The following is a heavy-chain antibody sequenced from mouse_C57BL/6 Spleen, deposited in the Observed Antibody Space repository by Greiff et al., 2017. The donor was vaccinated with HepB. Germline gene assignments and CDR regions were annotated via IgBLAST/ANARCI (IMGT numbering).Heavy chain of an antibody. V-gene: IGHV1-62-2*01. Sequence: LQESGAELVKPGASVKLSCKASGYTFTEYTIHWVKQRSGQGLEWIGWFYPGSGSIKYNEKFKDKATLTADKSSSTVYMELSRLTSEDSAVYFCARHEEGVYGYDSAWFAYWGQGTLVTVSA. D-gene: IGHD2-2*01. J-gene: IGHJ3*01. CDR2: FYPGSGSI. CDR3: ARHEEGVYGYDSAWFAY. CDR1: GYTFTEYT.